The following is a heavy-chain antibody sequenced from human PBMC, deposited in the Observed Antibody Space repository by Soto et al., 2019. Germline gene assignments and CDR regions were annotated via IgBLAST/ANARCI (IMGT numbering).Heavy chain of an antibody. D-gene: IGHD3-22*01. J-gene: IGHJ4*02. Sequence: PGGSLRLSCAASGFTFSTYWMHWVRQAPGKGLVWVSRINSDGRSTDYADSVKGRFTISRDNAKNTLYLQMKSLRAEDTAVYYCAFNTYDSCGYFYRDWGQGTLVTVSS. CDR3: AFNTYDSCGYFYRD. CDR2: INSDGRST. CDR1: GFTFSTYW. V-gene: IGHV3-74*01.